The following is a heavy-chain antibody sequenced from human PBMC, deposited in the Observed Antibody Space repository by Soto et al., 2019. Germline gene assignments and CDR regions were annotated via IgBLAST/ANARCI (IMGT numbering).Heavy chain of an antibody. Sequence: PGGSLRLSCAASGFTFSSYAMSWVRQAPGKGLEWVSAISGSGGSTYYADSVKGRFTISRDNSKNTLYLQMNSLRAEDTAVYYCAKIPPGYRYVYFYLDYWGQGTLVPVSS. J-gene: IGHJ4*02. V-gene: IGHV3-23*01. D-gene: IGHD5-18*01. CDR1: GFTFSSYA. CDR3: AKIPPGYRYVYFYLDY. CDR2: ISGSGGST.